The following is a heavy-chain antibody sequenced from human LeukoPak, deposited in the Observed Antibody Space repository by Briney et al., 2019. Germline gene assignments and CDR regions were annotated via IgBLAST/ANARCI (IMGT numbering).Heavy chain of an antibody. CDR2: INTNTGNP. CDR1: GYTFTSYA. D-gene: IGHD6-13*01. J-gene: IGHJ5*02. Sequence: ASVKVSCKASGYTFTSYAMNWVRQAPGQGLEWMGWINTNTGNPTYAQGFTRRFVFSLDTSVSTAYLQISSLKAEDTAVYYCARLQADFSSSWYLLYWFDPWGQGTLVTVSS. V-gene: IGHV7-4-1*02. CDR3: ARLQADFSSSWYLLYWFDP.